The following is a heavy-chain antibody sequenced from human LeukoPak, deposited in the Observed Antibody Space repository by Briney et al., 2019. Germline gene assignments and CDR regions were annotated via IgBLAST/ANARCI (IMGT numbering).Heavy chain of an antibody. CDR2: MNPNNGNT. Sequence: ASVKVSCEASGYTFINYDINWVRQATGQGLEWMGWMNPNNGNTGYAQKFQGRVTLTRDTSINTAYMELKSLRSDDTAVYYCARDPPIWFGELRNQLNWFDPWGQGTLVTVSS. CDR3: ARDPPIWFGELRNQLNWFDP. D-gene: IGHD3-10*01. V-gene: IGHV1-8*03. J-gene: IGHJ5*02. CDR1: GYTFINYD.